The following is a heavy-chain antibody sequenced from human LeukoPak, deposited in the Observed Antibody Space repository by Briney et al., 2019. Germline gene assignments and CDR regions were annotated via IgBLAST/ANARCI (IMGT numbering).Heavy chain of an antibody. D-gene: IGHD2-2*01. Sequence: GASLRLSCAASGFTFSSYAMSWVRQAPGKGLEWVSAIRGSGGSTYYADSVKGRFTISRDNSKNTLYLQMNSLRAEDTAVYYCAKTYQLLPINWGQGTLVTVSS. CDR1: GFTFSSYA. CDR3: AKTYQLLPIN. CDR2: IRGSGGST. V-gene: IGHV3-23*01. J-gene: IGHJ4*02.